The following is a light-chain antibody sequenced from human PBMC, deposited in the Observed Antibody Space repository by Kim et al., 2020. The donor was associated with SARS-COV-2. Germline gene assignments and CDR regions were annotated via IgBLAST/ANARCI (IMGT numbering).Light chain of an antibody. CDR1: RDHPNSA. Sequence: ASVNLTCILGRDHPNSAIAWHPQQPEKGRRFLMKVNSDGSHIRGAGIPGRFSGSSSGAERYLTISSLRSEDEADYYCQTWGPGIRVFGGGTKVTVL. J-gene: IGLJ3*02. CDR2: VNSDGSH. CDR3: QTWGPGIRV. V-gene: IGLV4-69*01.